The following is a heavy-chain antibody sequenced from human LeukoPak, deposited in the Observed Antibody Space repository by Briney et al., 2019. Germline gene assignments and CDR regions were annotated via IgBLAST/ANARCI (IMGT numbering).Heavy chain of an antibody. J-gene: IGHJ1*01. CDR2: ISGSGGST. CDR3: AKRNAAAGTPTTRH. D-gene: IGHD6-13*01. CDR1: GFTFDDYA. V-gene: IGHV3-23*01. Sequence: GGSLRLSCAASGFTFDDYAMHWVRQAPGKGLEWVSAISGSGGSTYYADSVKGRFTISRDNSKNTLYLQMNSLRAEDTAVYYCAKRNAAAGTPTTRHWGQGTLVTVSS.